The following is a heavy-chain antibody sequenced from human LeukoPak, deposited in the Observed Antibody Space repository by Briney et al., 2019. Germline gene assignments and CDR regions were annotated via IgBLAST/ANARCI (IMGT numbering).Heavy chain of an antibody. CDR2: INHSGST. J-gene: IGHJ4*02. D-gene: IGHD7-27*01. CDR3: ATFELGTPFGFDY. CDR1: GGSFSGYY. Sequence: PSETLSLTCAVYGGSFSGYYWSWIRQPPGKGLEWIGEINHSGSTNYNPSLKSRVTISVDTSKNQFSLKLSSVTAADTAVYYCATFELGTPFGFDYWGQGTLVTVSS. V-gene: IGHV4-34*01.